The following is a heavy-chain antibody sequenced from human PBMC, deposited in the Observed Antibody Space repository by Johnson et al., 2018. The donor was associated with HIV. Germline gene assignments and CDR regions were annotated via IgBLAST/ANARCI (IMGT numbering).Heavy chain of an antibody. CDR1: GFTFSSYG. J-gene: IGHJ3*02. CDR3: ARESRAGLELRGHAFDI. D-gene: IGHD1-7*01. CDR2: ISRSGSTI. Sequence: VQLVESGGGVVQPGRSLRLSCAASGFTFSSYGMHWVRQAPGKGLEWVSYISRSGSTIYYADSVTGRFTISRDNAKNSLYLQMNSLRAEDTAVYYCARESRAGLELRGHAFDIWGQGTMVTVSS. V-gene: IGHV3-48*04.